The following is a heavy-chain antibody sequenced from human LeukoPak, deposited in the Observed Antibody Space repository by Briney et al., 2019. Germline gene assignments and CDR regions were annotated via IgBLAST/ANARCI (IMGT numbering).Heavy chain of an antibody. Sequence: GGSLRLSCAASGFTFSSFAMHWVRQAPGKGLEWVAVISYDGSNKYYADSVRGRFTISRDNSKNTLYLQMNSLRVEDTAVYYCARAPHYYDTRSPGGDAFDSWGQGTMVTVSS. CDR2: ISYDGSNK. CDR3: ARAPHYYDTRSPGGDAFDS. D-gene: IGHD3-22*01. CDR1: GFTFSSFA. V-gene: IGHV3-30*04. J-gene: IGHJ3*02.